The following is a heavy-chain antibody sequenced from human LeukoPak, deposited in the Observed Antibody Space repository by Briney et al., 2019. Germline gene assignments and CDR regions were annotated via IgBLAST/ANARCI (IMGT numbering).Heavy chain of an antibody. V-gene: IGHV3-53*01. CDR1: GFTVSSNY. D-gene: IGHD6-19*01. J-gene: IGHJ4*02. Sequence: GGSLRLSCAASGFTVSSNYMSWVRQAPGKGLEWVSVIYSGGSTYYADSVKGRFTISRDNSKNTLYLQMNSLRAEEAAVYYCAKDVWGVAVAGTGGFDYWGQGTLVAVSS. CDR2: IYSGGST. CDR3: AKDVWGVAVAGTGGFDY.